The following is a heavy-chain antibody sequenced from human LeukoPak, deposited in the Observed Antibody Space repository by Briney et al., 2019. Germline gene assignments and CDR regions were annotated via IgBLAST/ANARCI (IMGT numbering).Heavy chain of an antibody. CDR3: AKHDSSSYF. J-gene: IGHJ4*02. Sequence: GGSLRLSCAASGFIFSTYGMHWVRQAPGKGLEWVAFMRSDGSDKYYADSVKGRFTISRDNSKNTLYLQMNSLRAEDTAVYYCAKHDSSSYFWGQGALVTVSS. V-gene: IGHV3-30*02. CDR1: GFIFSTYG. D-gene: IGHD3-22*01. CDR2: MRSDGSDK.